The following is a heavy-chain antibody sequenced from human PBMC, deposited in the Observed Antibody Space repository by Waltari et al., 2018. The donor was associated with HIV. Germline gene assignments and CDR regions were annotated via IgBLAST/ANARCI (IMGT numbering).Heavy chain of an antibody. CDR3: ARAGRDGKLPPDY. CDR1: GLTFSSYW. CDR2: INSDGSST. J-gene: IGHJ4*02. Sequence: EVQLVESGGGLVQPGGSLRLSCAASGLTFSSYWTHWVRQAPGKGLVWVSRINSDGSSTSYADSVKGRFTISRDNAKNTLYLQMNSLRAEDTAVYYCARAGRDGKLPPDYWGQGTLVTVSS. D-gene: IGHD1-7*01. V-gene: IGHV3-74*01.